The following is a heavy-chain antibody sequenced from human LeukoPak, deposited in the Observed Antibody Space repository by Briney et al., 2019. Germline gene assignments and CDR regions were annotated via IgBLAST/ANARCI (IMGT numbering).Heavy chain of an antibody. CDR2: IYYSGST. V-gene: IGHV4-39*07. CDR1: GGSIRSSYYY. J-gene: IGHJ6*02. Sequence: SETLSLTCTVSGGSIRSSYYYWGWIRQPPGKGLEWIGSIYYSGSTNYNPSLKSRVTISVDTSKNQFSLKLSSVTAADTAVYYCARAGYSSGWYAAYYYYGMDVWGQGTTVTVSS. CDR3: ARAGYSSGWYAAYYYYGMDV. D-gene: IGHD6-19*01.